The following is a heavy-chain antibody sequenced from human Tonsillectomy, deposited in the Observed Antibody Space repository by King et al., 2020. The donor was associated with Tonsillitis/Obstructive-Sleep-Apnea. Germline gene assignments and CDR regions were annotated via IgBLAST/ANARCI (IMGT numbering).Heavy chain of an antibody. J-gene: IGHJ6*02. CDR3: ARGLGVREIDYYHYGMDV. CDR1: GGSFSGYY. Sequence: VQLQQWGAGLLKPSETLSLTCAVYGGSFSGYYWSWIRQPPGKGLEWIGEINHSGSTNYNPSLKSRVTISVDTSKNQFSLKLSSVTAADTAVYYCARGLGVREIDYYHYGMDVWGQGTTVTVSS. V-gene: IGHV4-34*01. D-gene: IGHD3-10*01. CDR2: INHSGST.